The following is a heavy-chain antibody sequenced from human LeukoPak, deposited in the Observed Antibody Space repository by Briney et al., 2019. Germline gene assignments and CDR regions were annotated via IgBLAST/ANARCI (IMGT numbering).Heavy chain of an antibody. Sequence: GGSLRLSCTTSGFTFGDYAMSWVRQAPGKGLEWLGFIRSIDYGGTTEYAASVKGRFTISRDDSKSIAYLQMDSLKTEDTAVYYCTRDVRPQLWLWVHDYWGQGTLVTVSS. D-gene: IGHD5-24*01. CDR3: TRDVRPQLWLWVHDY. CDR1: GFTFGDYA. CDR2: IRSIDYGGTT. V-gene: IGHV3-49*04. J-gene: IGHJ4*02.